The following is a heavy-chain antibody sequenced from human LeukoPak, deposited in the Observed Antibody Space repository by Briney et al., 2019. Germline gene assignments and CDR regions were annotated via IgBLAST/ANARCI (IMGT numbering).Heavy chain of an antibody. J-gene: IGHJ6*03. D-gene: IGHD4-11*01. Sequence: GGSLRLSCAASGFTFSSYSMNWVRQAPGKGLEWVSSISSSSSYIYYADSVKGRFTISRDNAKSSLYLQMNSLRAEDTALYYCARGGPVTTGYYYYMDVWGKGTTVTVSS. CDR2: ISSSSSYI. V-gene: IGHV3-21*04. CDR1: GFTFSSYS. CDR3: ARGGPVTTGYYYYMDV.